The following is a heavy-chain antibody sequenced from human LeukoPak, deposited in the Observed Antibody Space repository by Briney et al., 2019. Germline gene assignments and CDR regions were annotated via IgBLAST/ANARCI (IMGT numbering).Heavy chain of an antibody. Sequence: SETLSLTCTVSGGSISGSTYYWGWVRQPPGKGLESIGSIYYSGSTNYNPSLKSRVTISVDTSKNLFSLRLTSVTAADTAVYYCARHSQHSRDLGSARNLDYWGQGTLVTVSS. CDR3: ARHSQHSRDLGSARNLDY. J-gene: IGHJ4*02. CDR2: IYYSGST. CDR1: GGSISGSTYY. V-gene: IGHV4-39*01. D-gene: IGHD7-27*01.